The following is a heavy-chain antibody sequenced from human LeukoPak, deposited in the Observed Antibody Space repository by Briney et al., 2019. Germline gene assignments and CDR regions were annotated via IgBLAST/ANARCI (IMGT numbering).Heavy chain of an antibody. CDR1: GGSISSGSYY. Sequence: PSGTLSLTCTVSGGSISSGSYYWSWIRQPAGKGLEWIGRIYTSGSTNYNPSLKSRVTISVDTSKNQFSLKLSSVTAADTAVYYCAREERDGYNSWGQGTLVTVSS. CDR2: IYTSGST. J-gene: IGHJ4*02. V-gene: IGHV4-61*02. CDR3: AREERDGYNS. D-gene: IGHD5-24*01.